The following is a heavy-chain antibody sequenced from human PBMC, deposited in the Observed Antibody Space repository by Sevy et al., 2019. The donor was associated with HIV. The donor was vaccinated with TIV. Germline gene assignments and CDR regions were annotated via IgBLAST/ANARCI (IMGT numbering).Heavy chain of an antibody. J-gene: IGHJ4*02. Sequence: GGSLRLSCAASGFIFSNSWMGWVRQAPGRGLECVAAIKPDGSDKYYVDSVKGRFIVSRANAKNSLFLQMNSLRDEDMAFYFCVRGGGGHWGQGALVTVSS. CDR1: GFIFSNSW. V-gene: IGHV3-7*04. CDR3: VRGGGGH. D-gene: IGHD3-16*01. CDR2: IKPDGSDK.